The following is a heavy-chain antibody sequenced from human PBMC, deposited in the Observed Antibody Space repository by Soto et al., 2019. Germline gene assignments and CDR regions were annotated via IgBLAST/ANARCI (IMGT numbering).Heavy chain of an antibody. J-gene: IGHJ6*02. CDR1: GGTFSSYA. D-gene: IGHD6-6*01. CDR3: AAGVGIAARPNYYYGMDV. Sequence: QVQLVQSGAEVKKPGSSVKVSCKASGGTFSSYAISWVRQAPGQGLEWMGGLIPIFGTANYAQKFQGRVTITADKSTSTAYMELSSLRSEDTAVYYCAAGVGIAARPNYYYGMDVWGQGTTVTVSS. CDR2: LIPIFGTA. V-gene: IGHV1-69*06.